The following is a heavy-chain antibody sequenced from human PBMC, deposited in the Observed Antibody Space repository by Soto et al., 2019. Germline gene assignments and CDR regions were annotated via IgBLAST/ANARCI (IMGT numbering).Heavy chain of an antibody. J-gene: IGHJ4*02. CDR2: IYYSGST. D-gene: IGHD2-2*01. Sequence: SETLSLTCTVSGGSISSGGYYWSWIRQHPGKGLEWIGYIYYSGSTYYNPSLKSRVTISVDTSKNQFSLKLSSVTAADTAVYYCARYGYALIARNPAFDYWGQGTLVTVSS. CDR3: ARYGYALIARNPAFDY. CDR1: GGSISSGGYY. V-gene: IGHV4-31*03.